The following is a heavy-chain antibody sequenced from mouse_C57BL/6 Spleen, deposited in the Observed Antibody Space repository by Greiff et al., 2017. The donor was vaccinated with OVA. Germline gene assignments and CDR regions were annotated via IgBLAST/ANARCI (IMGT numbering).Heavy chain of an antibody. J-gene: IGHJ4*01. CDR2: INPSSGYT. D-gene: IGHD1-1*01. Sequence: QVQLQQSGAELARPGASVKMSCKASGYTFTSYTMHWVKQRPGQGLEWIGYINPSSGYTKYNQKFKDKATLTADKSSSTAYMQLSSLTSEYSAVYYCARSITTVVDLYYYAMDDWGQGTSVTVSS. CDR1: GYTFTSYT. CDR3: ARSITTVVDLYYYAMDD. V-gene: IGHV1-4*01.